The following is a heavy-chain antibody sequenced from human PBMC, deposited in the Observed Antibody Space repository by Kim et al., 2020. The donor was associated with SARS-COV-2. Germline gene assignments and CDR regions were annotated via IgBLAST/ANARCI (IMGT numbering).Heavy chain of an antibody. CDR2: ISGSSDST. CDR1: GFTFRSYA. CDR3: ARVITAFDY. V-gene: IGHV3-23*01. J-gene: IGHJ4*02. D-gene: IGHD2-21*01. Sequence: GGSLRLSCAASGFTFRSYAMTWVRQAPGKGLEWVSAISGSSDSTYYADSVKGRFTISRDNSKNTLFLQMNNLRAEDTAIYYCARVITAFDYWGQGTLVTV.